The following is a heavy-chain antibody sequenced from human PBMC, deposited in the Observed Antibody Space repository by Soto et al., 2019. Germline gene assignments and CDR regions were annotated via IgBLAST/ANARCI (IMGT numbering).Heavy chain of an antibody. V-gene: IGHV3-11*06. CDR1: GFTFSDYY. Sequence: GGSLRLSCAASGFTFSDYYMTWIRQAPGKGLEWVSYISSGSTYTNYADSVKGRFTISRDNAQNSLYLQMNSLRAEDTAVYYCARCSPADIVANNYWGQGTLVTVSS. CDR2: ISSGSTYT. D-gene: IGHD5-12*01. J-gene: IGHJ4*02. CDR3: ARCSPADIVANNY.